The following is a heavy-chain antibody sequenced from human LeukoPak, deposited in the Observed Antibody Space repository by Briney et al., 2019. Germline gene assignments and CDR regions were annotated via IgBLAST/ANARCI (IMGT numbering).Heavy chain of an antibody. V-gene: IGHV4-59*12. CDR3: ARAPFAELFNWFDP. J-gene: IGHJ5*02. D-gene: IGHD3-10*01. CDR2: IYYSGST. CDR1: GGSISSYY. Sequence: PSETLSLTCTVSGGSISSYYWSWIRQPPGKGLEWIGYIYYSGSTNYNPSLKSRVTISVDTSKNQFSLKLSSVTAADTAVYYCARAPFAELFNWFDPWGQGTLVTVSS.